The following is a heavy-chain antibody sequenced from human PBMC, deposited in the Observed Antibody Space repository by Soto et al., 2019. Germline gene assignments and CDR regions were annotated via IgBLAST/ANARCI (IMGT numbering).Heavy chain of an antibody. CDR1: GAPLSGYS. D-gene: IGHD1-26*01. CDR2: ITHGGST. CDR3: GNVGRIP. Sequence: QVQLQQWGAGLLKPSETLSLTCAVYGAPLSGYSWSWFRQPPGKGLEWIGEITHGGSTKYNPSLKSRVTMSVVTSKNQFSLKLISVTAADTAVYYCGNVGRIPWGQGTPVTVSS. J-gene: IGHJ5*02. V-gene: IGHV4-34*01.